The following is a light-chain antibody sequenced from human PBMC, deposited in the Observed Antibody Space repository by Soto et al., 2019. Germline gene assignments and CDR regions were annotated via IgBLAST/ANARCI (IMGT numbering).Light chain of an antibody. CDR1: RVISTS. CDR3: QQFNGYPLT. CDR2: AAS. Sequence: AIQVTQSPSSLSASVGDRVTISCRTSRVISTSLAWYQQKPGKPPNVLIYAASTLETGVSSRFSGSGIGTDFTLTISGLQPEDLATYYCQQFNGYPLTFGGGTRVEI. V-gene: IGKV1-13*02. J-gene: IGKJ4*01.